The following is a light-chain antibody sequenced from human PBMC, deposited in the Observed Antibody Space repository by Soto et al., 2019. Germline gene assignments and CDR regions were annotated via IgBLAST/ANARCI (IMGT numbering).Light chain of an antibody. Sequence: QSVLTQPASLSGSPGQSITISCTGTSSDIGAYDYVSWFQQHPGKAPKLMIYDVNKRPSGVPDRFSGSKSGNTASLTISGLQAEDEADYYCCSYAGSYNWVFGGGTKLTVL. CDR1: SSDIGAYDY. J-gene: IGLJ3*02. V-gene: IGLV2-11*01. CDR3: CSYAGSYNWV. CDR2: DVN.